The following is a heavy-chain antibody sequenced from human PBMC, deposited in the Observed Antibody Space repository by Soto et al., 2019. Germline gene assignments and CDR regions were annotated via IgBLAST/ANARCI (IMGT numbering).Heavy chain of an antibody. CDR1: GFTFSRYG. CDR3: GWGVYWFWGMDV. J-gene: IGHJ6*02. CDR2: IWYDGRNK. D-gene: IGHD2-8*02. Sequence: QVQLVESGGGVVQPGRSLRLSCAASGFTFSRYGMHWLLQAPGTGMEWVAVIWYDGRNKYYADSVKGRFTIYRDNCKNTLDLQMNSVRAAVTAVYYCGWGVYWFWGMDVWGQGIKVTVCS. V-gene: IGHV3-33*01.